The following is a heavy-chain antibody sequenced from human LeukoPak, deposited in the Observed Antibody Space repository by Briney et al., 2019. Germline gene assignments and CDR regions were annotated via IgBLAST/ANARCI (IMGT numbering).Heavy chain of an antibody. J-gene: IGHJ5*02. CDR3: ARDPRWLTPDCTSTSCYENYFDP. CDR2: IYHSGSA. V-gene: IGHV4-38-2*02. Sequence: SETLSLTCAVSGYSISNGYQWAWIRQPPGKTLEWIGSIYHSGSAHYNPSLKRPVPISVDTSNNHFSLRLSSVPAADTAVYYCARDPRWLTPDCTSTSCYENYFDPWGQGTLVTASS. D-gene: IGHD2-2*01. CDR1: GYSISNGYQ.